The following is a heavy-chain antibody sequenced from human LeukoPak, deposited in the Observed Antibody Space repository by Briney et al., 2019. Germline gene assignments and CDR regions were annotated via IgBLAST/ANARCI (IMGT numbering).Heavy chain of an antibody. CDR3: ARSGVPAAIQVGYYYYYMDV. J-gene: IGHJ6*03. V-gene: IGHV1-8*03. CDR1: GYTFTSYD. D-gene: IGHD2-2*02. Sequence: ASVKVSCKASGYTFTSYDINWVRQATGPGLEWMGWMNPNSGNTGYAQKFQGRVTITRNTSISTAYMELSSLRSEDTAVYYCARSGVPAAIQVGYYYYYMDVWGKGTTVTVSS. CDR2: MNPNSGNT.